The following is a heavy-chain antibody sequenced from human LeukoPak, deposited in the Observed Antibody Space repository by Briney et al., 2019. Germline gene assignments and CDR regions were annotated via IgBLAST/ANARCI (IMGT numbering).Heavy chain of an antibody. CDR3: AKSAGGVGDYYFDY. Sequence: GGSLRLSCAASGFTFSSYAMSWVRQAPGKGREGVSAIRGRGGSTYYADSVKGRFTISRDNSKNTLYLQMDSLRAEDTAVYYCAKSAGGVGDYYFDYWGQGTLVTVSS. J-gene: IGHJ4*02. V-gene: IGHV3-23*01. D-gene: IGHD2-8*01. CDR1: GFTFSSYA. CDR2: IRGRGGST.